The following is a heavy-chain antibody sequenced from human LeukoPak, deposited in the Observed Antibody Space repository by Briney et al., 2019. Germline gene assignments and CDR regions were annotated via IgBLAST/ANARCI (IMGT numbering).Heavy chain of an antibody. J-gene: IGHJ5*02. CDR1: GGSISSYY. Sequence: PSETLSLTCTVSGGSISSYYWSWIRQPPGKGLEWIGYIYYSGSTNYNPSLKSRVTISVDTSKNQFSLKLSSVTAADTAAYYCARFCNYYDSSGYYYGFDPWGQGTLVTVSS. CDR3: ARFCNYYDSSGYYYGFDP. V-gene: IGHV4-59*01. CDR2: IYYSGST. D-gene: IGHD3-22*01.